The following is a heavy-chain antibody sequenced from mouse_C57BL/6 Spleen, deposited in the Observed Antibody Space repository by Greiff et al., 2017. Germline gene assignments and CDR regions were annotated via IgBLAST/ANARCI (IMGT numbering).Heavy chain of an antibody. Sequence: EVKLMESGGGLVQPKGSLKLSCAASGFTFNTYAMHWVRQAPGKGLEWVARLRSKSSNYATYYADSVKDRFTISRDDSQSMLYLQMNNLKTEDTAMYYCVRESDTVVAFDYWGQGTTLTVSS. CDR3: VRESDTVVAFDY. CDR1: GFTFNTYA. J-gene: IGHJ2*01. CDR2: LRSKSSNYAT. V-gene: IGHV10-3*01. D-gene: IGHD1-1*01.